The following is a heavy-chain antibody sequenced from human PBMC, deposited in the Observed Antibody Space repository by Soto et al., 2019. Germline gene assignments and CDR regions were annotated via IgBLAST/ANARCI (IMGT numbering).Heavy chain of an antibody. D-gene: IGHD3-10*01. V-gene: IGHV4-4*02. CDR1: GGSISSDNW. CDR2: TYHSGNT. CDR3: YFGMDV. J-gene: IGHJ6*02. Sequence: SETLSLTCAVSGGSISSDNWKCWVQQPPGKGLEWIGDTYHSGNTHYNPSLKSRVTISVDKSKHPFSPILNSVTAADTALYYYYFGMDVWGQGTPVTVSS.